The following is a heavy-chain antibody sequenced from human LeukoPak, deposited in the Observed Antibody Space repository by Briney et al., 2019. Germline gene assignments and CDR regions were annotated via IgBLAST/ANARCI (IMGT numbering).Heavy chain of an antibody. CDR1: GYTFTSYG. D-gene: IGHD2-2*02. CDR2: ISAYNGNT. CDR3: ARGRSGYCSSTGCYTGFDY. V-gene: IGHV1-18*01. Sequence: ASVKVSCKASGYTFTSYGISWVRQAPGQGLEWMGWISAYNGNTNYAQKLQGRVTMTTDTSTSTAYMELRSLRSDDTAVYYCARGRSGYCSSTGCYTGFDYWGQGTLVTVSS. J-gene: IGHJ4*02.